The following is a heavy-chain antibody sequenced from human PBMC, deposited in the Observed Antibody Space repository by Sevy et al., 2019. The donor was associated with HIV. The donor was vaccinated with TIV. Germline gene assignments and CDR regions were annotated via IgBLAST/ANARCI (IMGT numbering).Heavy chain of an antibody. CDR3: ARRNYHDRSGLLDF. CDR1: GYSFSSYW. V-gene: IGHV5-51*01. J-gene: IGHJ4*02. D-gene: IGHD3-22*01. CDR2: IYSGYSET. Sequence: GESLKISWKGSGYSFSSYWIAWVRHMPGKGLEWMGMIYSGYSETSYSPSFHGQVTISADTSITTAYLQWSSLKASDSAMYYCARRNYHDRSGLLDFWGQGTQVTVSS.